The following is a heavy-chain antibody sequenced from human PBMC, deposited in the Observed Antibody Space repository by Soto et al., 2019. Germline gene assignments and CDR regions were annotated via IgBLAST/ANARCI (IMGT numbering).Heavy chain of an antibody. CDR2: IYPGYSDT. CDR3: ARPYYNYYDSSGYPVRGAFDI. Sequence: PGESLKISCKGSGYSFTSYWIGWVRQMPGKGLEWMGIIYPGYSDTRYSPSFQGQVTISADKSISTAYLHWSSLKASDTAIYYCARPYYNYYDSSGYPVRGAFDIWGQGTMVTVSS. J-gene: IGHJ3*02. D-gene: IGHD3-22*01. CDR1: GYSFTSYW. V-gene: IGHV5-51*01.